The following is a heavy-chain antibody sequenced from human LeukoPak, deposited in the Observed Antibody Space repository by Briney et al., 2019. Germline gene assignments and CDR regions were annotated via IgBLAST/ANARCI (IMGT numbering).Heavy chain of an antibody. CDR1: GGSISSYY. Sequence: NTSETLSLTCTGSGGSISSYYWSWIRQPPGKGLEWVGFIYYSGSTNYNPSLKSRVTISVDTSKNQFSLKLSAVTAADTAMYYCARAYSSSWYYNWFDPWGQGTLVTVSS. CDR2: IYYSGST. V-gene: IGHV4-59*08. D-gene: IGHD6-13*01. J-gene: IGHJ5*02. CDR3: ARAYSSSWYYNWFDP.